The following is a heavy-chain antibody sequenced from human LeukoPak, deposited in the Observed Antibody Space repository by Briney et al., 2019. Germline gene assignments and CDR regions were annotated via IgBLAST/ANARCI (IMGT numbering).Heavy chain of an antibody. J-gene: IGHJ4*02. D-gene: IGHD3-10*01. V-gene: IGHV3-48*03. Sequence: GGSLRLSCAASGFTFNNYEMNCVRQAPGKGLEWVSYISSSGNTIYYADSVKGRFTISRDNGKNSLYLQMNSLRAEDTAVYYCARDASDSGTYHPDYWGQGTLVTVSS. CDR3: ARDASDSGTYHPDY. CDR1: GFTFNNYE. CDR2: ISSSGNTI.